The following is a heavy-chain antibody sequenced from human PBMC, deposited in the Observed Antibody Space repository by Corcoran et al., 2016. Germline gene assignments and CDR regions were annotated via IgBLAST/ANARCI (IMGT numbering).Heavy chain of an antibody. V-gene: IGHV1-69*01. J-gene: IGHJ4*01. CDR1: GGTFSSYA. D-gene: IGHD3-10*01. Sequence: QVQLVQSGAAVKKPGSSVKVSCKASGGTFSSYAFSWVGQAPGQGLEWVGGSIPIFGTANYAQKFQGRVTITPDESTRTAYMELSGLRSADTAVYYCASDSSGFFDDWGQGTLVTVSS. CDR2: SIPIFGTA. CDR3: ASDSSGFFDD.